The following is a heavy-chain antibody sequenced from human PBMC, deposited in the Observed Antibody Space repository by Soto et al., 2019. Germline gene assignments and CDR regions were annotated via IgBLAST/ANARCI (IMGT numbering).Heavy chain of an antibody. D-gene: IGHD4-17*01. CDR2: IHHSGTT. J-gene: IGHJ3*02. V-gene: IGHV4-34*01. CDR3: ANDYGDYRTDAFHI. Sequence: SETLSLTSAVYGGLYSDDYWSCILQAPGKGLEGIGEIHHSGTTNYNPSLKNRVTITLDRSKNQFTLSLSSMTAADAAVYYCANDYGDYRTDAFHIWSPGTRV. CDR1: GGLYSDDY.